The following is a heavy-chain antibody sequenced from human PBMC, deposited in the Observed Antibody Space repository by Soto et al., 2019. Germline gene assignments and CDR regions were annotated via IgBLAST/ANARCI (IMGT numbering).Heavy chain of an antibody. J-gene: IGHJ6*02. Sequence: QVQLQESGPGLVKPSETLSLTCTVSGGSISSGPYSWGWIRQPPGEGLEWIGTFHYSENTYYNPSLESRVTISVDTSKNQFSLKVTSVTVADTAMYYCARPGGFCSSTSCYGFYGMDVWGQGTTVIVSS. CDR1: GGSISSGPYS. V-gene: IGHV4-39*01. CDR2: FHYSENT. CDR3: ARPGGFCSSTSCYGFYGMDV. D-gene: IGHD2-2*01.